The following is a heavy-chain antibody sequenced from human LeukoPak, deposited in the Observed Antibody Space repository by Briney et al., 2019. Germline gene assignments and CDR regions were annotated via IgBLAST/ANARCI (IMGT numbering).Heavy chain of an antibody. D-gene: IGHD1-26*01. Sequence: ASVKVSCKASGYTFTNFYLHWVRQAPGQGREWMGIINPTSGSTAYTQKLQGRVTMTRDMSTSTVYMELSSLRSEDTAVYFCARDLNPRSFGMRALDIWGQGTVVTVSS. CDR2: INPTSGST. CDR3: ARDLNPRSFGMRALDI. J-gene: IGHJ3*02. V-gene: IGHV1-46*01. CDR1: GYTFTNFY.